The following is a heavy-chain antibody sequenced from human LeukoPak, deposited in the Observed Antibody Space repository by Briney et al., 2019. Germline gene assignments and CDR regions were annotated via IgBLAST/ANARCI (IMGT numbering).Heavy chain of an antibody. CDR3: TSLYSGYDYDY. V-gene: IGHV3-73*01. D-gene: IGHD5-12*01. J-gene: IGHJ4*02. CDR2: IRSKANSYAT. CDR1: GFTFSGSA. Sequence: GGSLKLSCAASGFTFSGSAMHWVRQASGKGLEWVGRIRSKANSYATAYAASVKGRFTISRDDSKNTAYLQMNSLKTEDTAVYYCTSLYSGYDYDYWGQGTLVTVSS.